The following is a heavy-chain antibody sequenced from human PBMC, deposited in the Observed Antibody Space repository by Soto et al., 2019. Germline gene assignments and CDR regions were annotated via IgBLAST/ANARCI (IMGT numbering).Heavy chain of an antibody. CDR1: GFTFSTYT. CDR3: ARSVEGYFDY. CDR2: ISSGSTYI. J-gene: IGHJ4*02. V-gene: IGHV3-21*01. Sequence: PGGSLRLSCAASGFTFSTYTMNWVRQAPGKGLEWVSSISSGSTYIYYAASVKGRFTISRDNAKNSLYLQMNSLRAEDTAFYYCARSVEGYFDYWGQETLVTVSS. D-gene: IGHD6-19*01.